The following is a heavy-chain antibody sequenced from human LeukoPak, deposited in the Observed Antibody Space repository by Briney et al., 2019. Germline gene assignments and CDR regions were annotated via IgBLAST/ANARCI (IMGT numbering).Heavy chain of an antibody. CDR3: ARDHDYGPDY. CDR2: INPNSGGT. Sequence: GASVKVSCKASGYTFTGYYMNWVRQAPGQGLEWMGWINPNSGGTNFAQNFQGRVTMTSDTSINTAYMELSSLTSDDTAMYYCARDHDYGPDYWGQGILVTVSA. V-gene: IGHV1-2*02. CDR1: GYTFTGYY. J-gene: IGHJ4*02. D-gene: IGHD4/OR15-4a*01.